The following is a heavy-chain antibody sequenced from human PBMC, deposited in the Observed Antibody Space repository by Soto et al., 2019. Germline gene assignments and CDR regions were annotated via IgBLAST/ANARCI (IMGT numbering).Heavy chain of an antibody. D-gene: IGHD6-13*01. J-gene: IGHJ6*02. CDR1: GYTFTRYG. V-gene: IGHV1-18*04. Sequence: GASLKGSFKASGYTFTRYGISWLRQATGQGLEWMGWISAYNGNTNYAQKLQGRVTMTTDTSTSTAYMELRSLRSDDTAVYYCARDTGATGRQQLVVYYYYGMDVWGQGTTVTVSS. CDR2: ISAYNGNT. CDR3: ARDTGATGRQQLVVYYYYGMDV.